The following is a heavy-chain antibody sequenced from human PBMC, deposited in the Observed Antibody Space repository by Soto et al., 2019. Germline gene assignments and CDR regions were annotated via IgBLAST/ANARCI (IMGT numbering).Heavy chain of an antibody. Sequence: QLVESGGGVVQPGTSLRLSCVAYEFTLTNSPIHWVRQAPGKGLEWVALISHDGSYGFYADSLRGRFTVSRDKSKNTVALQMDSLRTVDTAVYYCARDRDGVYGMDGWGQGTTVIVSS. CDR3: ARDRDGVYGMDG. D-gene: IGHD3-3*01. J-gene: IGHJ6*02. CDR2: ISHDGSYG. CDR1: EFTLTNSP. V-gene: IGHV3-30*04.